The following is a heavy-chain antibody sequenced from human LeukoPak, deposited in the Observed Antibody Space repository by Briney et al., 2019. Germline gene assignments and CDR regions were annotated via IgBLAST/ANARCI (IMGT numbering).Heavy chain of an antibody. Sequence: PGGTLRLSCAASGFTFSSYGMSWVRQAPGKGLEWVSAISGSGGSTYYADSVKGRFTISRDNSKNTLYLQMNSLRAEDTAVYYCATLVRVDDDYWGQGTLATVSS. CDR3: ATLVRVDDDY. V-gene: IGHV3-23*01. D-gene: IGHD2-8*02. CDR1: GFTFSSYG. J-gene: IGHJ4*02. CDR2: ISGSGGST.